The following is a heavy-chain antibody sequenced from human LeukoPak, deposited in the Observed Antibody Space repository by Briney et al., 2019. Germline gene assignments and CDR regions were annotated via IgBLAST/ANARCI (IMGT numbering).Heavy chain of an antibody. V-gene: IGHV3-21*01. J-gene: IGHJ4*02. CDR2: ISSSISYI. CDR3: ARDRPGYFDY. CDR1: GFTFSSYS. Sequence: GGSLRLSCAASGFTFSSYSMNWVRQAPGKGLEWVSSISSSISYIYYADSVKGRFTISRDNAKNSLYLKMNSLRAEDTAVYYCARDRPGYFDYWGQGTLVTVSS. D-gene: IGHD1-14*01.